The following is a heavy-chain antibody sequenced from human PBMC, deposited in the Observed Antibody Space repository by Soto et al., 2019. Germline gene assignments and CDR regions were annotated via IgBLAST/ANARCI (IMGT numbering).Heavy chain of an antibody. CDR1: GFSFNNLG. J-gene: IGHJ4*02. D-gene: IGHD2-21*02. Sequence: QVHLVQSGGGVVQPGRSLRLSCAASGFSFNNLGMHWVRQAPGKGLEWVAVISYDGSNKYYADSVRGRFTISRDDSKDTLYLQMNSLRAEDTAVYYCAKDGTYCGGDCYPIFNFDSWGQGTLVTVSS. V-gene: IGHV3-30*18. CDR2: ISYDGSNK. CDR3: AKDGTYCGGDCYPIFNFDS.